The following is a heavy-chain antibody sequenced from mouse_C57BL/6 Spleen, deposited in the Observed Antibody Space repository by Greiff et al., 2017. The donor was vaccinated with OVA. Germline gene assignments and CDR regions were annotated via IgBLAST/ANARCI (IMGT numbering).Heavy chain of an antibody. J-gene: IGHJ2*01. D-gene: IGHD1-1*01. V-gene: IGHV6-3*01. CDR3: TGSTVVAPAY. CDR1: GFTFSNYW. CDR2: IRLKSDNYAT. Sequence: EVQLQESGGGLVQPGGSMKLSCVASGFTFSNYWMNWVRQSPEKGLEWVAQIRLKSDNYATHYAESVKGRFTISRDDSKSSVYLQMNNLRAEDTGIYYCTGSTVVAPAYWGQGTTLTVSS.